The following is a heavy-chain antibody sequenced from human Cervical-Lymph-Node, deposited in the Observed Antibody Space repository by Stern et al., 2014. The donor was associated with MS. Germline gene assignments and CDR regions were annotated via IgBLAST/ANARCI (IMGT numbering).Heavy chain of an antibody. CDR3: ARDPRVAVAGTGGGFDP. J-gene: IGHJ5*02. CDR1: GYTFTNYG. V-gene: IGHV1-18*01. D-gene: IGHD6-19*01. Sequence: DQLVESGAEVKKPGASVKVSCKSSGYTFTNYGISWVRQAPGQGLEWMGWISGYNDDTNYVEKFQGRVTMTTDTSTSTAYMELRSLRSDDTAVYYCARDPRVAVAGTGGGFDPWGQGTLVTVSS. CDR2: ISGYNDDT.